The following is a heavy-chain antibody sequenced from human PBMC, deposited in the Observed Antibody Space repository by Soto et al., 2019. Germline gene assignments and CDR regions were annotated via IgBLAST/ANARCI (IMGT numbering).Heavy chain of an antibody. V-gene: IGHV4-4*07. CDR3: GRESGETWDYEAY. D-gene: IGHD1-7*01. Sequence: SETLSLTCTVSGGSISSYRWSWIRQPAWKGLEWIGRISSNGNTQYNPSLKSRVTVSVDTSRNQFFLNLHSVTAADSAVYFCGRESGETWDYEAYWGQGTPVTVSS. CDR1: GGSISSYR. J-gene: IGHJ4*02. CDR2: ISSNGNT.